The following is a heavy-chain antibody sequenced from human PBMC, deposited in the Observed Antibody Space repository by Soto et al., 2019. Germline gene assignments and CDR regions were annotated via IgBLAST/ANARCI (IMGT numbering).Heavy chain of an antibody. CDR2: ISSSSSYI. D-gene: IGHD3-10*01. J-gene: IGHJ6*02. CDR3: ARAPLYYYGSGSGYYYYYGMDV. V-gene: IGHV3-21*01. Sequence: GGSLRLSCAAPGFTFSSYSMNWVRQAPGKGLEWVSSISSSSSYIYYADSVKGRFTISRDNAKNSLYLQMNSLRAEDTAVYYCARAPLYYYGSGSGYYYYYGMDVWGQGTTVTVSS. CDR1: GFTFSSYS.